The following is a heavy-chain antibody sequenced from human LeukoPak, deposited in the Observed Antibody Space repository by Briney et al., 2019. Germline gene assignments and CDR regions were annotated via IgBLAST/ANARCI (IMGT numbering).Heavy chain of an antibody. CDR1: GFTFSSYG. V-gene: IGHV3-30*03. CDR3: ASNVGMDV. CDR2: ISYDGSNK. Sequence: GRSLRLSCAASGFTFSSYGMHWVRQALGKGLEWVAVISYDGSNKYYADSVKGRFTISRDNSKNTLYLQMNSLRAEDTAVYYCASNVGMDVWGQGTTVTVSS. J-gene: IGHJ6*02.